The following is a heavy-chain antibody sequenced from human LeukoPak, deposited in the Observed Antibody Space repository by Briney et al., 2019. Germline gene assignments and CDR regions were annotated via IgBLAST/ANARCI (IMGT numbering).Heavy chain of an antibody. Sequence: GASVKVSCKASGYTFTSYAMNWVRQAPGQGLEWMGWINTNTGNPTYAQGFTGRFVFSLDTSVSTAYLQISSLKAEDTAVYYCARGLRYCSSTSCYRKGEGDYWGQGTLVTVSS. CDR1: GYTFTSYA. CDR3: ARGLRYCSSTSCYRKGEGDY. D-gene: IGHD2-2*01. J-gene: IGHJ4*02. CDR2: INTNTGNP. V-gene: IGHV7-4-1*02.